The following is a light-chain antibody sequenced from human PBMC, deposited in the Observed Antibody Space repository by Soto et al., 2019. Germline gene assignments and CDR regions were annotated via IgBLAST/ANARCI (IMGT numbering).Light chain of an antibody. CDR2: GAS. V-gene: IGKV3-20*01. Sequence: EIVLTQSPGTLSLSPGERATLSCRASQSVSSSYLAWYQQKPGQAPRLLIYGASIRATGIPDRFSGSCSGTDFTLTISRLEPEDFAVYYCQQYGSPYTFGQGTKLEIK. CDR1: QSVSSSY. CDR3: QQYGSPYT. J-gene: IGKJ2*01.